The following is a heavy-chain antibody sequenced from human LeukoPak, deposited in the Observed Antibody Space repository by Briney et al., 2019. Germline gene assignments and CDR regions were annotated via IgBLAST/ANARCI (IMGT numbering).Heavy chain of an antibody. CDR3: ARATIGVFESSYFDY. CDR1: GGTFSSYA. Sequence: GASVKVSCKASGGTFSSYAISWVRQAPGQGLEWMGGIIPIFGTANYAQKFQGRVTITADESTSTAYMELSSLRSEDTAVYYCARATIGVFESSYFDYWGQGTLVTVSS. J-gene: IGHJ4*02. CDR2: IIPIFGTA. V-gene: IGHV1-69*13. D-gene: IGHD3-3*01.